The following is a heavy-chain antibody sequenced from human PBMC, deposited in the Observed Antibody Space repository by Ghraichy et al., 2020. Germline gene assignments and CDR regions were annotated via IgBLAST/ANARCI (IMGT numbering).Heavy chain of an antibody. CDR3: ARDLEVVTAIGAFDI. CDR2: IYYSGST. V-gene: IGHV4-59*01. D-gene: IGHD2-21*02. CDR1: GGSISSYY. Sequence: SETLSLTCTVSGGSISSYYWSWIRQPPGKGLEWIGYIYYSGSTNYNPSLKSRVTISVDTSKNQFSLKLSSVTAADTAVYYCARDLEVVTAIGAFDIWGQGTMVTVSS. J-gene: IGHJ3*02.